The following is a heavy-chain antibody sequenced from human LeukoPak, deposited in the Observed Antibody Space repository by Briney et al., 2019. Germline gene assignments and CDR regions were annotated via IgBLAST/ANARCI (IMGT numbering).Heavy chain of an antibody. CDR2: IHDSGSI. J-gene: IGHJ4*02. V-gene: IGHV4-59*01. CDR3: ARENPSGYYNRPIDY. CDR1: GAFISSYY. Sequence: SETLSLTCTVSGAFISSYYWSWIRQPPGKGLEWIGDIHDSGSIKYNPSLKSRVTMSVDTSKNQFSLKLSSVTAADTAIYYCARENPSGYYNRPIDYWGQGTLVTVSS. D-gene: IGHD3-22*01.